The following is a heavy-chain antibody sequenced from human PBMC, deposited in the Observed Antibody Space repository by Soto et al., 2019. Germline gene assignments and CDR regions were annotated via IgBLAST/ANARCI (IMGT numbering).Heavy chain of an antibody. CDR3: ARTPSYYYGSGNYYYMDV. D-gene: IGHD3-10*01. J-gene: IGHJ6*03. CDR2: INHSGST. CDR1: GGSFSGYY. Sequence: TSETLSLTCAVYGGSFSGYYWSWIRQPPGKGLEWIGEINHSGSTNYNPSLKSRVTISVDTSKNQFSLKLSSVTAADTAVYYCARTPSYYYGSGNYYYMDVWGKGTTVTVSS. V-gene: IGHV4-34*01.